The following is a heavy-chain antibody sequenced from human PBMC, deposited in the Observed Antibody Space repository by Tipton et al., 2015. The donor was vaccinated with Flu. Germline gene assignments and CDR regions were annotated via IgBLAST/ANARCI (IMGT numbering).Heavy chain of an antibody. CDR1: GGSISTYY. CDR3: ARANYYDSYPYFYGIDV. Sequence: TLSLTCTVSGGSISTYYWSWIRQPPGKGLEWIGYIYYSGSTNYNPSLKSRVTISLDTSKNQFSLKLYSVTAADTAVYYCARANYYDSYPYFYGIDVWGQGTTVTVSS. CDR2: IYYSGST. D-gene: IGHD3-22*01. J-gene: IGHJ6*02. V-gene: IGHV4-59*01.